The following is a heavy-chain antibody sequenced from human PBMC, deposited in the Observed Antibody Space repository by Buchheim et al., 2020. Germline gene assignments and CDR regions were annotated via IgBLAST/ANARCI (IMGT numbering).Heavy chain of an antibody. CDR2: IWYDGSNK. D-gene: IGHD6-19*01. CDR3: ARPLAVAGTVEYYGMDV. V-gene: IGHV3-33*01. Sequence: QVQLVESGGGVVQPGRSLRLSCAASGFTFSSYGMHWVRQAPGKGLEWVAVIWYDGSNKYYADSVKGRFTISRDNSKNTLYLQMNSLRGEDTAVYYCARPLAVAGTVEYYGMDVWGQGTT. J-gene: IGHJ6*02. CDR1: GFTFSSYG.